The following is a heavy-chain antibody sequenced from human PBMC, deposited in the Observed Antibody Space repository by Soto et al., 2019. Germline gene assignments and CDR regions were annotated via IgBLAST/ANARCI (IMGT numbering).Heavy chain of an antibody. V-gene: IGHV1-18*01. D-gene: IGHD3-16*02. CDR3: ARLPITTNGELSQETYYMDV. CDR2: ISAYNGNT. Sequence: ASVKVSCKASGYTFTSYGISWVRQAPGQGLEWMGWISAYNGNTNYAQKLQGRVTMTTDTSTSTAYMELRSLRSDDTAVYYCARLPITTNGELSQETYYMDVWGKGTTVTVSS. CDR1: GYTFTSYG. J-gene: IGHJ6*03.